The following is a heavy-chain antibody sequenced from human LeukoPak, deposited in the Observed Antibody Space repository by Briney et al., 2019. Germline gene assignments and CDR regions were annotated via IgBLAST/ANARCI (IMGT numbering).Heavy chain of an antibody. CDR3: ASSSAPEFAVAGTPFFY. D-gene: IGHD6-19*01. CDR2: IYTSGST. Sequence: NPSETLSLTCTVSGGSINSGNDYWSWIRQPAGKELEWIGRIYTSGSTNYNPSLKSRVTISVDTSKNQFSLKLSSVTAADTAVYYCASSSAPEFAVAGTPFFYWGQGTLVTVSS. J-gene: IGHJ4*02. V-gene: IGHV4-61*02. CDR1: GGSINSGNDY.